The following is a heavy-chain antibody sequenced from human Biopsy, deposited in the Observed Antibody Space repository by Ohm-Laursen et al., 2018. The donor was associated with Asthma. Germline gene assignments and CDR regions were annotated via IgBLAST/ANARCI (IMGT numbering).Heavy chain of an antibody. CDR1: GDSITSGGCC. V-gene: IGHV4-31*03. CDR3: ARDLAGSCTSASCYGFDS. J-gene: IGHJ5*01. CDR2: IHHSGTS. Sequence: TLSLTCTVSGDSITSGGCCWNWIRQHPGKGLEWIGYIHHSGTSYFNPSLKSRVSFSRDTSKNQFSLRLSSVTAADTAMYYCARDLAGSCTSASCYGFDSWGQGAQVTVPS. D-gene: IGHD2-2*01.